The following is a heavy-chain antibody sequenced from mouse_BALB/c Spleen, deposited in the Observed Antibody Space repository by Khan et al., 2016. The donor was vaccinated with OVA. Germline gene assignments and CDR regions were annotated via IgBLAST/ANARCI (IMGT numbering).Heavy chain of an antibody. Sequence: EVQLQQSGPELVKPGASVKMSCKASGYTFTNYVLHWAKQKPGQGLEWIGYINPYNGGTKYNEKFKGKATLASDKSSITAYMELSSLTSEDSAVYYGARGNWQSYYFDYWGQGTTLTLAA. V-gene: IGHV1S136*01. D-gene: IGHD4-1*01. CDR1: GYTFTNYV. CDR3: ARGNWQSYYFDY. J-gene: IGHJ2*01. CDR2: INPYNGGT.